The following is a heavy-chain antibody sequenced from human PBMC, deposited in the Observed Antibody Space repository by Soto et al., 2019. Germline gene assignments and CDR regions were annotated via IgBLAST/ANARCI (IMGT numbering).Heavy chain of an antibody. CDR3: ARQAYFGSGTYYPDY. J-gene: IGHJ4*02. D-gene: IGHD3-10*01. Sequence: PGESLKISWKASGYNFIIYWIAWVRQMPGKGLEWMGIIYPGDSDATYSPSFEGQVTFSVDKSITTAYLQWISLKASDTAMYYCARQAYFGSGTYYPDYWGQGTQVTVSS. V-gene: IGHV5-51*01. CDR2: IYPGDSDA. CDR1: GYNFIIYW.